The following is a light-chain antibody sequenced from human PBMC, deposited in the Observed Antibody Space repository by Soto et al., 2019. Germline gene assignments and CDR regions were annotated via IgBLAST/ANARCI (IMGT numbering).Light chain of an antibody. Sequence: EIVMTQSPATLSVSPGERATLSCRASRSVSSNLAWYQQKPGQAPRLLMYGASTRATGIPARFSGSGSGTDFTLTISSLEPEDSAVYYCQQRSNWPPLTFGGGTKVEIK. CDR3: QQRSNWPPLT. V-gene: IGKV3-15*01. CDR1: RSVSSN. J-gene: IGKJ4*01. CDR2: GAS.